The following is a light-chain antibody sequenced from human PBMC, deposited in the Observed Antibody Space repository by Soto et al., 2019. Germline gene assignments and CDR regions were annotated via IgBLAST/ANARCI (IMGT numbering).Light chain of an antibody. CDR2: EVS. V-gene: IGLV2-14*01. CDR3: SSYTSSSTLV. J-gene: IGLJ3*02. CDR1: SSDVGGYKY. Sequence: QSVLTQPASVSGSPGQSITISCTGTSSDVGGYKYVSWYQHHPGKAPKLMIYEVSNRPSGVSNRFSGSKSGSTASLTISGLQAEDEADYYCSSYTSSSTLVFGGGTKLTVL.